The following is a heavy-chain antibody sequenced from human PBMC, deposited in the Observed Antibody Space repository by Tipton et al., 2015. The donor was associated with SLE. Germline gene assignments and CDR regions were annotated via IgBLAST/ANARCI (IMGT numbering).Heavy chain of an antibody. V-gene: IGHV4-59*08. D-gene: IGHD3-22*01. Sequence: TLSLTCSVSGGSIRSHHWSWIRRPPGKGLEWIGHVLYSGTTNYNPSLKSRVTISVDTSKSQFSLRLNSVTAADTAVYYCARQVVYDTSGYYYFDSWGQGTLVTVSS. CDR2: VLYSGTT. J-gene: IGHJ4*02. CDR1: GGSIRSHH. CDR3: ARQVVYDTSGYYYFDS.